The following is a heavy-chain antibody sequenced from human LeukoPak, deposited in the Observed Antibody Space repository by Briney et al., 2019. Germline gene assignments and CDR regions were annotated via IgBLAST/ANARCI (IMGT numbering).Heavy chain of an antibody. Sequence: GGSLRLSCAASGFTFSDYYMSWIRQAPGKGLEWVSYISSSGSTIYYADAVKGRFTISRDNAKNSLHLQMNSLRAEDTAVYYCAREGSGHDWGRGYFDYWGQGTLVTVSS. CDR1: GFTFSDYY. CDR3: AREGSGHDWGRGYFDY. V-gene: IGHV3-11*04. CDR2: ISSSGSTI. J-gene: IGHJ4*02. D-gene: IGHD3-16*01.